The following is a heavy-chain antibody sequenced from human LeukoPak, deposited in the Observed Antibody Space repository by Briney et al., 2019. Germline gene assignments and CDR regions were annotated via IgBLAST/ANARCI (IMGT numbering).Heavy chain of an antibody. J-gene: IGHJ6*03. D-gene: IGHD6-19*01. CDR1: GGSFSGYY. CDR3: ARHAGSGWTRAYYYYYMDV. V-gene: IGHV4-34*01. Sequence: SETLSLTCAVYGGSFSGYYWSWIRQPPGKGLEWIGEINHSGSTNYNPSLKSRVTISVDTSKNQFSLKLSSVTAADTAVYYCARHAGSGWTRAYYYYYMDVWGKGTTVTISS. CDR2: INHSGST.